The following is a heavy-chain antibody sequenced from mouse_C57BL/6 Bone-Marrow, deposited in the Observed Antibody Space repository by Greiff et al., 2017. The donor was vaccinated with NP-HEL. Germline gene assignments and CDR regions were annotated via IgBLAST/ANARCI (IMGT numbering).Heavy chain of an antibody. CDR3: ARTPHYYGSSRGWYFDV. Sequence: QVQLQQSGPGLVAPSQRLSITCTVSGFSLTSYAISWVRQPPGKGLEWLGVIWTGGGTNYNSALKSRLSISKDNSKSQVFLKMNSLQTDDTARYYCARTPHYYGSSRGWYFDVWGTGTTVTVSS. V-gene: IGHV2-9-1*01. CDR1: GFSLTSYA. CDR2: IWTGGGT. D-gene: IGHD1-1*01. J-gene: IGHJ1*03.